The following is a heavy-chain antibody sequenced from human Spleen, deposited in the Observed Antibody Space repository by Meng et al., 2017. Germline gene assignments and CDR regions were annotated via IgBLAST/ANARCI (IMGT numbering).Heavy chain of an antibody. D-gene: IGHD3-22*01. CDR3: AKETSDSSAFYRYDI. CDR2: ISYDGSYK. V-gene: IGHV3-30*18. Sequence: VHLVESGGGLVRPGGSLRLSCGASGFIFSNYGMNWVRQAPGKGLEWVAVISYDGSYKNYADSVKGRFTISRDNSKNTLYLQMDSLRAEDTAVYYCAKETSDSSAFYRYDIWGQGSLVTVSS. CDR1: GFIFSNYG. J-gene: IGHJ4*02.